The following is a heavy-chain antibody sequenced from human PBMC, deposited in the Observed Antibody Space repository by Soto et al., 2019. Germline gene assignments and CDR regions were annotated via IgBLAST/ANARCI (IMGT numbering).Heavy chain of an antibody. J-gene: IGHJ5*02. CDR1: GVSISSYY. CDR2: IYYSGST. V-gene: IGHV4-59*08. D-gene: IGHD6-13*01. CDR3: ASHPRPGMRAAAGS. Sequence: SETLSLTCTVSGVSISSYYWSWIRQPPGKGLEWIGYIYYSGSTNYNPSLKSRVTISVDTSKNQFSLKLSSVTAADTAVYYCASHPRPGMRAAAGSWGQGTLVTVSS.